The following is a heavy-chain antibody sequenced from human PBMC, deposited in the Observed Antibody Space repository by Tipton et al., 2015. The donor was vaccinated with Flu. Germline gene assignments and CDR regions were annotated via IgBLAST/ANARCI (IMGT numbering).Heavy chain of an antibody. CDR1: GYSISNGYY. D-gene: IGHD6-19*01. CDR2: IYRTGTT. V-gene: IGHV4-38-2*01. Sequence: TLSLTCDVSGYSISNGYYWVWIRQPPGKGLEWIGSIYRTGTTYYNASLESRTTMSVDMSKNRFSLKLTSMNVADTAVYYCARGIMTRVGGTVQWYFYDYWGQGTLVTVSS. J-gene: IGHJ4*02. CDR3: ARGIMTRVGGTVQWYFYDY.